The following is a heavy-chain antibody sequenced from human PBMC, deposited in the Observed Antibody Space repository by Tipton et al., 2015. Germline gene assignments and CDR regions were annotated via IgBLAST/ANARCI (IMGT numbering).Heavy chain of an antibody. Sequence: TLSLTCTVSGGSISSYYWSWIRQPPGKGLEWIGFIYYSGNTKYNPSLKSRVTMSVDTSKNQFSLRLTSVTAADTAMYYCARFGKPPATDDAFDIWGQGTMVTVSS. D-gene: IGHD3-16*01. CDR1: GGSISSYY. J-gene: IGHJ3*02. V-gene: IGHV4-59*12. CDR2: IYYSGNT. CDR3: ARFGKPPATDDAFDI.